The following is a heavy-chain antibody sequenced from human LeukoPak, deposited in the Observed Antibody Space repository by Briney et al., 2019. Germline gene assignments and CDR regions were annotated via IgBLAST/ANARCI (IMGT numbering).Heavy chain of an antibody. J-gene: IGHJ3*02. D-gene: IGHD3-16*02. CDR2: IYYSGST. V-gene: IGHV4-59*11. Sequence: KPSETQSLTCTVSGGSISSHYWSWIRQPPGKGLEWIGYIYYSGSTNYNPSLKSRVTISVDTSKNQFSLKLSSVTAADTAVYYCARGDYVWGSYRPRRPFDIWGQGTMVTVSS. CDR3: ARGDYVWGSYRPRRPFDI. CDR1: GGSISSHY.